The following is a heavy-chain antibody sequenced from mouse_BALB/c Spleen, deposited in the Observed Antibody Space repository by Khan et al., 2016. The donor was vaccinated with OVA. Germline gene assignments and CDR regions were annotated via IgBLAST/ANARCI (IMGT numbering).Heavy chain of an antibody. J-gene: IGHJ2*01. CDR2: IYPGNSDT. V-gene: IGHV1-5*01. CDR3: ARNGFGNYEIWDY. Sequence: EVELVESGTVLARPGASVKMSCKASGYTFTNYWMHWVKQRPGQGLEWIGTIYPGNSDTNYNQKFTGKAKLTAVTSTSTAYMELSSLTNEDSAVYSCARNGFGNYEIWDYGGQGTTLTVSS. CDR1: GYTFTNYW. D-gene: IGHD2-1*01.